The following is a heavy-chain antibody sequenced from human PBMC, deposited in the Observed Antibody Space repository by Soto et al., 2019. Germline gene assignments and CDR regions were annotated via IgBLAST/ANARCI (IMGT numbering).Heavy chain of an antibody. CDR1: GYNFTNYW. CDR3: ARRNLYWMCDACYGTNVLDC. Sequence: GQSLNISCKVTGYNFTNYWVAWVRQMPGKGLEWMGIVFPGDSDTRYNPSFQGQVTFSADQSTGTAFLHWTSLTAPDTATYYCARRNLYWMCDACYGTNVLDCWGQGNKVTVSS. V-gene: IGHV5-51*01. D-gene: IGHD2-8*02. CDR2: VFPGDSDT. J-gene: IGHJ4*02.